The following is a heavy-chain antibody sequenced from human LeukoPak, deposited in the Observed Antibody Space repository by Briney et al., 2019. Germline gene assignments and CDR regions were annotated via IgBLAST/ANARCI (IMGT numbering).Heavy chain of an antibody. CDR3: ARGFPVRRGYSSRAYNWFDP. CDR2: IKHGGST. Sequence: PSETLSLTCAVYGGSFSGYYWSWIRQPPGKGLEWIGEIKHGGSTNYNPSLKSRVTISVDTSKNQFSLKLSSVTAADTAVYYCARGFPVRRGYSSRAYNWFDPWGQGTLVTVSS. J-gene: IGHJ5*02. CDR1: GGSFSGYY. D-gene: IGHD6-13*01. V-gene: IGHV4-34*01.